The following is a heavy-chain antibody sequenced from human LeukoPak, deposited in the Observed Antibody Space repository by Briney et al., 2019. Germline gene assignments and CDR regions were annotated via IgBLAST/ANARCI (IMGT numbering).Heavy chain of an antibody. CDR1: GGTFSSYA. J-gene: IGHJ4*02. Sequence: ASVKVSCKASGGTFSSYAISWVRQAPGQGLEWMGRIIPILGIANYAQKFQGRVTITADKSTSTAYMELSSLRSEDTAVYYCAKGVRGALEAEYWGQGTLVTVSS. V-gene: IGHV1-69*04. CDR3: AKGVRGALEAEY. D-gene: IGHD3-10*01. CDR2: IIPILGIA.